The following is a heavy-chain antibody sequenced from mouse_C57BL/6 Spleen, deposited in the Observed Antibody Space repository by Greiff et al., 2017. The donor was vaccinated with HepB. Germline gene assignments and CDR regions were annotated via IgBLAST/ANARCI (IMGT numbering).Heavy chain of an antibody. CDR1: GFSLTSYG. CDR2: IWSGGST. V-gene: IGHV2-2*01. J-gene: IGHJ4*01. D-gene: IGHD1-1*01. Sequence: VHLVESGPGLVQPSQSLSITCTVSGFSLTSYGVHWVRQSPGKGLEWLGVIWSGGSTDYNAAFISRLSISKDNSKSQVFFKMNSLQADDTAIYYCARDYYGSSRGAMDYWGQGTSVTVSS. CDR3: ARDYYGSSRGAMDY.